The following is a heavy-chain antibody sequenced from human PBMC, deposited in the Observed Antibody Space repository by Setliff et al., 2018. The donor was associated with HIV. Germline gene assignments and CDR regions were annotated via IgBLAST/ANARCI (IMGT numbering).Heavy chain of an antibody. CDR2: IRYDGSNQ. V-gene: IGHV3-30*02. CDR1: GFTFSTYG. D-gene: IGHD3-10*01. J-gene: IGHJ6*02. CDR3: ARGSLRGVLALGMDV. Sequence: PGGSLRLSCAASGFTFSTYGMQWVRQAPGKGLEWVAFIRYDGSNQYYADSVKGRFTISRDNSKNTLYLQMNSLRAEDTAVYYCARGSLRGVLALGMDVWGQGTTVTVSS.